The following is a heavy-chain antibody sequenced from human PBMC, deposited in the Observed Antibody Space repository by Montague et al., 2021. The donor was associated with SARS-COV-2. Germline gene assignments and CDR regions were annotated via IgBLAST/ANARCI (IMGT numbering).Heavy chain of an antibody. CDR3: ARESLHLTGYYNDYFDY. J-gene: IGHJ4*02. Sequence: TLSLTCTVSGGSISSGSYYWNWIRQPAGKGLEWIGRIYTSGSTNYNPSLKSRVTISVDTSKNQFSLKLSVVPAAGTAVYYCARESLHLTGYYNDYFDYWGQGTLVTVSS. D-gene: IGHD3-9*01. V-gene: IGHV4-61*02. CDR2: IYTSGST. CDR1: GGSISSGSYY.